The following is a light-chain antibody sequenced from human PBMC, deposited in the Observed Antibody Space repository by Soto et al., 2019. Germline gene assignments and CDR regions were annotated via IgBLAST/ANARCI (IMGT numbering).Light chain of an antibody. Sequence: EIVMTQSPATLSVCPGERATLSCRASQSVSSNLAWYQQKPGQAPRLLIYGASTRATGIPARFSGSGSGTEFTLTISSLQSEDFAVYYCQQYNNWPLTFGG. CDR3: QQYNNWPLT. J-gene: IGKJ4*01. CDR2: GAS. V-gene: IGKV3-15*01. CDR1: QSVSSN.